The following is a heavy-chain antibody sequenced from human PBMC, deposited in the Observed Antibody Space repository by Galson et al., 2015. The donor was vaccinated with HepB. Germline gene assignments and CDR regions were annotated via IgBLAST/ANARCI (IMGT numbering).Heavy chain of an antibody. V-gene: IGHV2-70*01. D-gene: IGHD5-12*01. CDR1: GFSLSTSGMC. CDR3: ARMRGGYDIRGDWFDP. Sequence: PALVKPTQTLTLTCTFSGFSLSTSGMCVSWIRQPPGKALEWLALIDWDDDKYYSTSLKTRLTISKDTSKNQVVLTMTNMDPVDTATYYCARMRGGYDIRGDWFDPWGQGTLVTVSS. J-gene: IGHJ5*02. CDR2: IDWDDDK.